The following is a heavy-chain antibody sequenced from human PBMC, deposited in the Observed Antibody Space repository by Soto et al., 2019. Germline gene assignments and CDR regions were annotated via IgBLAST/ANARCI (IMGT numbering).Heavy chain of an antibody. D-gene: IGHD3-10*01. CDR2: IYYSGST. CDR3: ASQNYYGSGSYYDYYYYGMDV. Sequence: KPSETLSLTCTVSGGSISSYYWSWIRQPPGKGLEWIGYIYYSGSTNYNPSLKSRVTISVDTSKNQFSLKLSSVTAADTAVYYCASQNYYGSGSYYDYYYYGMDVWGQGTTVTVSS. J-gene: IGHJ6*02. V-gene: IGHV4-59*01. CDR1: GGSISSYY.